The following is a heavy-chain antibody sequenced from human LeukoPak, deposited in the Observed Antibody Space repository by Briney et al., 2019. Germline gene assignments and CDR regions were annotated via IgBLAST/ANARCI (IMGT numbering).Heavy chain of an antibody. CDR2: ISSSSSYI. D-gene: IGHD4-17*01. V-gene: IGHV3-21*01. CDR3: ARAIDYGAAFLDY. CDR1: GFTFSSYS. Sequence: PGGSLRLSCAASGFTFSSYSMNWVRQAPGKGLEWVSSISSSSSYIYYADSVKGRFTISRDNSKNTLYLQMNSLRAEDTAVYYCARAIDYGAAFLDYWGQGTLVTVSS. J-gene: IGHJ4*02.